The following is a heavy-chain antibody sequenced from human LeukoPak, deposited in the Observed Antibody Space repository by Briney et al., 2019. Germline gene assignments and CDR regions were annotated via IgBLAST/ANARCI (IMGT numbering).Heavy chain of an antibody. CDR1: GFTFSSFA. CDR3: AKARSSTVTTSFDH. Sequence: PGGSLRLSCAASGFTFSSFAMTWVRQAPGEGLEWVSTISGSGGSTYYADSVKGRFTISRDNSKNTLYLQMNSLRAEDTAVYYCAKARSSTVTTSFDHWGQGTLVTVSS. D-gene: IGHD4-17*01. J-gene: IGHJ4*02. V-gene: IGHV3-23*01. CDR2: ISGSGGST.